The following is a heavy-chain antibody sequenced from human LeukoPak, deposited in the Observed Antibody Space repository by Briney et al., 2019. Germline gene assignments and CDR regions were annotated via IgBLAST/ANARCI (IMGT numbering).Heavy chain of an antibody. J-gene: IGHJ4*02. CDR3: AREGEWAYAY. CDR2: ISSSSSYI. D-gene: IGHD3-16*01. CDR1: GFTFSSYE. Sequence: GGSLRLSCAASGFTFSSYEMNWVRQAPGKGLEWVSSISSSSSYIYYADSVKGRFTISRDNAKNSLYLQMNSLRAEDTAVYYCAREGEWAYAYWGQGTLVTVSS. V-gene: IGHV3-21*01.